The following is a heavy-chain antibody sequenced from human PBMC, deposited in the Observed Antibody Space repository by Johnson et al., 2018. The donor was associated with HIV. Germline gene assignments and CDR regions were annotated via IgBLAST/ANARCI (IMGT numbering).Heavy chain of an antibody. D-gene: IGHD1-1*01. CDR1: GFSFSDYY. CDR3: AREELEPDAFDM. J-gene: IGHJ3*02. Sequence: VQLVESGGDLVKPGGSLRLSCAASGFSFSDYYMSWIRRAPGKGLEWVALISYYGTNKYYADSVKGRFTISRDNSKNTLYLQMNSLRAEDTAVYYCAREELEPDAFDMWGQGTMVTVSS. V-gene: IGHV3-30-3*01. CDR2: ISYYGTNK.